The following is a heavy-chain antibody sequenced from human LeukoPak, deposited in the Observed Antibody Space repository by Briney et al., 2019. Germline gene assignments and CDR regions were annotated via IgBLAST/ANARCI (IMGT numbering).Heavy chain of an antibody. D-gene: IGHD4-23*01. CDR3: AGLRSTVGWRSFDY. J-gene: IGHJ4*02. CDR1: GSISSYY. Sequence: PSETLSLTSTVSGSISSYYWTWIRQSPGKGLEWIGHSYFTGNPTYSPSLKGRVTILVDTPKNQFYQELTSVTAADTAIYYCAGLRSTVGWRSFDYWGQGILVTVSS. CDR2: SYFTGNP. V-gene: IGHV4-59*08.